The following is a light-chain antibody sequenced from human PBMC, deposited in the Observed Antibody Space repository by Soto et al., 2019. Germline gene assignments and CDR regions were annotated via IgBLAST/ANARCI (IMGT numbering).Light chain of an antibody. J-gene: IGKJ1*01. Sequence: DIHMTQSPSSLSSAVVDIFSITCRASQSISTYLNWYQQKPGKAPKLLIYDASSLESGVPSRFSGSGSGTEFTLTISSLQPDDFATYYCQQHKSYSWTFGQGTKVDIK. V-gene: IGKV1-5*01. CDR2: DAS. CDR3: QQHKSYSWT. CDR1: QSISTY.